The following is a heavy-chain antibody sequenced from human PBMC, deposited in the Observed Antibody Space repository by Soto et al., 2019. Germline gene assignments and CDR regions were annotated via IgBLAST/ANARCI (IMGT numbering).Heavy chain of an antibody. CDR1: GGSISGHY. D-gene: IGHD6-19*01. CDR2: IFYSGST. Sequence: SETLSLTCTVSGGSISGHYWIWIRQSPGKRLEWIGYIFYSGSTNYNPSLKSRVTLSVDTSKNQFSLRLSSVTAADTAVYYCARVGSSGWSPDYWGQGTLVTVSS. V-gene: IGHV4-59*11. CDR3: ARVGSSGWSPDY. J-gene: IGHJ4*02.